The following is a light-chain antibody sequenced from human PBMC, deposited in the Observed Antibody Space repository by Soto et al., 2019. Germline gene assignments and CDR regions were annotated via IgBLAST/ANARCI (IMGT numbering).Light chain of an antibody. V-gene: IGKV2-28*01. CDR1: QSLLHSNGYNY. CDR3: MQALQRPT. CDR2: LGS. J-gene: IGKJ4*01. Sequence: DIVMTQSPLSLPVTPGEPASISCRSSQSLLHSNGYNYLDWYLQKPGQSPQLLIYLGSNRASGVPDRFSGSGSGTDFTLKISRVEAEDVGVYYFMQALQRPTFGGGTKVEIK.